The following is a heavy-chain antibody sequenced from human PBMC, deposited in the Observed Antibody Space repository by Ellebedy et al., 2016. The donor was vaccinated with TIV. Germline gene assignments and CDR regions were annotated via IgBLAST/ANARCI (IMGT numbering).Heavy chain of an antibody. J-gene: IGHJ4*02. CDR1: GFTFSSYG. Sequence: GESLKISCAASGFTFSSYGMHWVRQAPGKGLEWVAVISSDGSVKYYGDSVKGRFAISRDNSKNTVYLQMNNLRAEDTAVYYCARIVGDDWGQGTLVTVSS. D-gene: IGHD2-15*01. CDR3: ARIVGDD. CDR2: ISSDGSVK. V-gene: IGHV3-30*03.